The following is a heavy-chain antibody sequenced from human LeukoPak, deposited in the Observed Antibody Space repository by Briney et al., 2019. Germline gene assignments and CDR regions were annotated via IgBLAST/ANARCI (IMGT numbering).Heavy chain of an antibody. D-gene: IGHD1-20*01. Sequence: SETLSLTCTVSGGSISSSSYYWGWIRQPPGKGLEWIGSIYYSGSTYYNPSLKSRVTISVDTSKNQFSLKLSSVTAADTAVYYCASNWPPLDGDYVDYWGQGTLVTVSS. J-gene: IGHJ4*02. V-gene: IGHV4-39*01. CDR3: ASNWPPLDGDYVDY. CDR1: GGSISSSSYY. CDR2: IYYSGST.